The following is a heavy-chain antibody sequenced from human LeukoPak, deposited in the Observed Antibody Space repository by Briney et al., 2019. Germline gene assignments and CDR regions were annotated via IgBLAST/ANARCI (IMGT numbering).Heavy chain of an antibody. CDR1: GYTFTSYA. Sequence: ASVKVSCKASGYTFTSYAMHWVRQAPGQRLEWMGWINAGNGNTKYSQEFQGRVTITRDTSASTAYMELSSLRSEDVAVYYCARVESGSSSWYWFDPWGQGTLVTVSS. CDR3: ARVESGSSSWYWFDP. J-gene: IGHJ5*02. V-gene: IGHV1-3*03. CDR2: INAGNGNT. D-gene: IGHD6-13*01.